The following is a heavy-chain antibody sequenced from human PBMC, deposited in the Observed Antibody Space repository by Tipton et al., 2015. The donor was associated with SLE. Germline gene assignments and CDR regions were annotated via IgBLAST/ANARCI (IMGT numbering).Heavy chain of an antibody. J-gene: IGHJ3*02. V-gene: IGHV4-59*12. D-gene: IGHD3-22*01. Sequence: TLSLTCTVSGGSISSYYWSWIRQPPGKGLEWIGYIYYSGSTYYNPSLKSRVTISVDKSKNQFSLKLSSVTAADTAVYYCARDKGTVVVLQAFDIWGQGTMVTVSS. CDR1: GGSISSYY. CDR3: ARDKGTVVVLQAFDI. CDR2: IYYSGST.